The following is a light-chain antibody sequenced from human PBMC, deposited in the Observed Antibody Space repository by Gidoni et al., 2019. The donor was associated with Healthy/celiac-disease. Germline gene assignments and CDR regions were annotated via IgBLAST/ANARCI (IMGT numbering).Light chain of an antibody. J-gene: IGKJ4*01. V-gene: IGKV1-33*01. CDR2: DAS. CDR1: QDISNY. Sequence: DIQMTQSPSSLSASVGDRVTITCQASQDISNYLTWYQQKPGKAPKLLIYDASNLETGVPSRFSGSGSGTDFTFTISSLQPEDIATYYCQQYDNLPMTLTFXGXTKVEIK. CDR3: QQYDNLPMTLT.